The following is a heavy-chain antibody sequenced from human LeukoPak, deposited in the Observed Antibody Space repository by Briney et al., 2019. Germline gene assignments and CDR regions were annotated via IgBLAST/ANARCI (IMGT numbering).Heavy chain of an antibody. CDR1: GFTFDDYG. V-gene: IGHV3-20*04. D-gene: IGHD4-17*01. J-gene: IGHJ5*02. CDR3: ARAKEMTTVTTSYQNWFDP. CDR2: INWNGGST. Sequence: PGGSLRLSCAASGFTFDDYGMSWVRQAPGKGLEWVSGINWNGGSTGYADSVKGRFTISRDNAKNSLYLQMNSLRAEDTALYYCARAKEMTTVTTSYQNWFDPWGQGTLVTVSS.